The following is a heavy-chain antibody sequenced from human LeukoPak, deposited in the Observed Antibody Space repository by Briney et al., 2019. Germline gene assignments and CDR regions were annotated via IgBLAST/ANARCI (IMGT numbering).Heavy chain of an antibody. D-gene: IGHD5-18*01. Sequence: SETLSLTCTVSGGSISSYYWSWIRQPPGKGLEWIGYIYYSGSTNYNPSLKSRVTISVDTSKNQFSLKLSSVTAADTAVYYCARVSRGYKGYYYYYMDVWGKGTTVTVSS. J-gene: IGHJ6*03. V-gene: IGHV4-59*01. CDR2: IYYSGST. CDR3: ARVSRGYKGYYYYYMDV. CDR1: GGSISSYY.